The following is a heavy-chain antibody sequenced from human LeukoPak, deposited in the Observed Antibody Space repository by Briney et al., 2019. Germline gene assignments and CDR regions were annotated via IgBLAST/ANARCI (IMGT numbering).Heavy chain of an antibody. V-gene: IGHV1-69*13. CDR3: AKDWCGGDCYSDY. J-gene: IGHJ4*02. CDR2: IIPIFGTA. CDR1: GGTFSSYA. D-gene: IGHD2-21*02. Sequence: SVKVSCKASGGTFSSYAISWVRQAPGQGLEWMGGIIPIFGTANYAQKFQGRVTITADESTSTAYMELSSLRSEDTAVYYCAKDWCGGDCYSDYWGQGTLVTVSS.